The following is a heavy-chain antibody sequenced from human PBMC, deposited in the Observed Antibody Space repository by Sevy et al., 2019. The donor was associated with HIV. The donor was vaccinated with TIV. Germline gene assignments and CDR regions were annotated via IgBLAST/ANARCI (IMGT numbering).Heavy chain of an antibody. Sequence: GGSLRLSCAAPGFTFISYAMSWVRQAPGKGLEWVSGISGSGGLTYYADSVKGRFSISRDNSKNTLYLQMNSLRADDTAVYYCAKGSVAARVGNYFDLWGQGALVTVSS. V-gene: IGHV3-23*01. CDR3: AKGSVAARVGNYFDL. CDR2: ISGSGGLT. J-gene: IGHJ4*02. CDR1: GFTFISYA. D-gene: IGHD6-19*01.